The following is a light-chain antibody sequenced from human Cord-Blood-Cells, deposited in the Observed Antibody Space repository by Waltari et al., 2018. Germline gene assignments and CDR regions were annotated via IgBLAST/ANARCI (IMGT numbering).Light chain of an antibody. CDR1: GSNSGSNY. J-gene: IGLJ3*02. CDR3: AACDDSLSGPV. V-gene: IGLV1-47*01. CDR2: RNN. Sequence: QSVLTQPPSASRTPGQRVPFSCTGSGSNSGSNYLCWHQQPPGTAPKLIIYRNNQRPSGVPDRFSGSKSGTSASLAISGLRSEDEADYYCAACDDSLSGPVFGGGTKLTVL.